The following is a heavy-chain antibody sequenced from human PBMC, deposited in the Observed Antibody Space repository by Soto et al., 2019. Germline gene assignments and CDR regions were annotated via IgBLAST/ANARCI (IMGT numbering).Heavy chain of an antibody. J-gene: IGHJ4*02. V-gene: IGHV3-30*18. Sequence: GGSLRLSCAASGFTFSSYGMQWVRQAPGKGLEWVAVISYDGSNKYYADSVKGRFTISRDNSKNTLYLQMNSLRAEDTAVYYCAKGPLWFGEFGFDYWGQGTLVTVSS. CDR3: AKGPLWFGEFGFDY. CDR2: ISYDGSNK. CDR1: GFTFSSYG. D-gene: IGHD3-10*01.